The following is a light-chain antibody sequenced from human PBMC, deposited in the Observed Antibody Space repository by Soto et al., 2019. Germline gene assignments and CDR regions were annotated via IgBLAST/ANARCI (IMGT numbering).Light chain of an antibody. CDR3: QSYDSRLSGDV. CDR2: GNS. V-gene: IGLV1-40*01. CDR1: SSNIGAGYD. Sequence: QSVLTQPPSLSGAPGQRVTISCTGSSSNIGAGYDVHWYQQLPGTAPKLLIYGNSNRPSGVPDRFSGSKSGTSASLAITGLQAEDEADYYGQSYDSRLSGDVLGPGTQVTVL. J-gene: IGLJ1*01.